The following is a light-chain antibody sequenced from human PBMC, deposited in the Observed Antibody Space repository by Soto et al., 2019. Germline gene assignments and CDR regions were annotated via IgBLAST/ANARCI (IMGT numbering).Light chain of an antibody. CDR1: QSVSSY. J-gene: IGKJ5*01. Sequence: EIVLTQSPATLSLAPGEGASLSCRASQSVSSYLAWNQQKPGQAPRLLIYDASNRATGIPARFSGSGSGTDFTLTISSLEPEDFAVYYCQQRSNWPTFGQGTRLEI. V-gene: IGKV3-11*01. CDR2: DAS. CDR3: QQRSNWPT.